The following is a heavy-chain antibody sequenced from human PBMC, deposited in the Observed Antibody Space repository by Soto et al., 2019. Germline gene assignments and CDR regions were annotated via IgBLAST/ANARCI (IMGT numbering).Heavy chain of an antibody. CDR2: ISHSGST. V-gene: IGHV4-31*01. Sequence: QVQLQESGPGLVKPSQTLSLTCTVSGGSISSSAYYWSWIRQHPGKGLEWIGYISHSGSTYYNPALKSLVIISVETSKNRSSLSVTAVTAADTAVYYCAREYTYGSNFFGCWGQRALVPGSS. J-gene: IGHJ4*02. CDR3: AREYTYGSNFFGC. CDR1: GGSISSSAYY. D-gene: IGHD5-18*01.